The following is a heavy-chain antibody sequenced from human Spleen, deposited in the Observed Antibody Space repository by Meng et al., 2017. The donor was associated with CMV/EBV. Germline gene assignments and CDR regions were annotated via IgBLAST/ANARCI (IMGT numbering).Heavy chain of an antibody. Sequence: QVQLWQWGSGLLKPSEALSSTCGVCGGSFSGYSCRGIRQPPGKGLGGIGKINHSGITNYSPSLKSRVTISVDTSKNQFSLKLSSVTAADTAVYYCASGGSVGLRPDYWGQGTLVTVSS. CDR3: ASGGSVGLRPDY. V-gene: IGHV4-34*01. J-gene: IGHJ4*02. CDR1: GGSFSGYS. CDR2: INHSGIT. D-gene: IGHD3-10*01.